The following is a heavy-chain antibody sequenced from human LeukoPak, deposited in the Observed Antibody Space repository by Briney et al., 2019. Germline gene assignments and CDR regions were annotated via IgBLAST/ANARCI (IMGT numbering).Heavy chain of an antibody. D-gene: IGHD1-26*01. CDR2: INHSGST. J-gene: IGHJ4*02. CDR3: AGWELLRSFDY. V-gene: IGHV4-34*01. Sequence: SETLSLTCAVYGGSFSGYYWSWIRQPPGRGLEWIGEINHSGSTNYNPSLKSRVTISVDTSKNQFSLKLSSVTAADTAVYYCAGWELLRSFDYWGQGTLVTVSS. CDR1: GGSFSGYY.